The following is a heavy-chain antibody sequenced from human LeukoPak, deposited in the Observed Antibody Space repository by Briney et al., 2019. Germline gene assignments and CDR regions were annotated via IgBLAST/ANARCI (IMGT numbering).Heavy chain of an antibody. CDR2: ISAYNGNT. D-gene: IGHD3-3*01. CDR1: GYTFTSYG. V-gene: IGHV1-18*01. J-gene: IGHJ3*02. CDR3: ARDRPYYDFWSGQQGDAFDI. Sequence: ASVKVSCKASGYTFTSYGISWVRQAPGQGLEWMGWISAYNGNTNYAQKLQGRVTMTTDTSTSIAYMELRSLRSDDTAVYYCARDRPYYDFWSGQQGDAFDIWGQGTMVTVSS.